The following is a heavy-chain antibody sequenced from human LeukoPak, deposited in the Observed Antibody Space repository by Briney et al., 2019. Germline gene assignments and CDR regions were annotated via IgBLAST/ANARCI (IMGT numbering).Heavy chain of an antibody. CDR3: ATESSGSFDY. Sequence: ASVKVSCKASGYTFTSYGISWVRQAPGQGLEWMGWISAYNGNTNYAQKFQGRVTMTEDTSTDTAYMELSSLRSEDTAVYYCATESSGSFDYWGQGTLVTVSS. V-gene: IGHV1-18*01. CDR2: ISAYNGNT. CDR1: GYTFTSYG. D-gene: IGHD3-22*01. J-gene: IGHJ4*02.